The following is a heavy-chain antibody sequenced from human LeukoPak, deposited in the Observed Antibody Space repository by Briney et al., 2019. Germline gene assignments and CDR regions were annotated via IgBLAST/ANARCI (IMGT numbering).Heavy chain of an antibody. CDR2: LYSGGST. D-gene: IGHD6-19*01. CDR1: GFTVSRNY. J-gene: IGHJ4*02. V-gene: IGHV3-53*01. Sequence: PGGSLRLSCAASGFTVSRNYMSWVRQAPGKGLEWLSVLYSGGSTYYADSVKGRFTISRDDSGNTLYLQMNSLTADDTAVYYCARGQITSAWLDCWGQGTLVTVSS. CDR3: ARGQITSAWLDC.